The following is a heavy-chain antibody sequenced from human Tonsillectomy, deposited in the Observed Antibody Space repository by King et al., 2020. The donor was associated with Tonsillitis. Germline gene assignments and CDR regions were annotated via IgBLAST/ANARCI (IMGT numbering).Heavy chain of an antibody. D-gene: IGHD2-8*02. V-gene: IGHV3-21*01. CDR3: ARGVAYRCSWYGY. J-gene: IGHJ4*02. CDR2: ISSSSSYI. Sequence: RQAPGKGLEWVSSISSSSSYIYYADSVKGRFTIYRDNAKDSLYLQMNSLRAEDTTVYYFARGVAYRCSWYGYWGKGPLAPVCS.